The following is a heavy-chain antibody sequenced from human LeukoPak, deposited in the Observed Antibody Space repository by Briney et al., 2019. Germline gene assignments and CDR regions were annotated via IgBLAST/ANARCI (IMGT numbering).Heavy chain of an antibody. D-gene: IGHD3-22*01. Sequence: PRGSLRLSCAASGFSFSRYGMSWVRQAPGKGLEWVSAISGSDGSTHYVDSVTGRFTISRDNSKSTLYLQMNSLRAEDTAVYYCAKDPGDYYDSSGYYWGQGTLVTVSS. CDR3: AKDPGDYYDSSGYY. V-gene: IGHV3-23*01. J-gene: IGHJ4*02. CDR2: ISGSDGST. CDR1: GFSFSRYG.